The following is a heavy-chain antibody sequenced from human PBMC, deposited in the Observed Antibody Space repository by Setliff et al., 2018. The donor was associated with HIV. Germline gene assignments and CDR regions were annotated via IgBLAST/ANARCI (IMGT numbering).Heavy chain of an antibody. CDR3: AKGYYGSGTFRYYYYYGMDV. CDR1: GFTFITYN. J-gene: IGHJ6*02. Sequence: AGGSLRLSCVASGFTFITYNIHWVRQAPGKGLEWVAFISYDGNKKYYADSVKGRFTISRDNSKNTLYLQMNSLRAEDTAVYYCAKGYYGSGTFRYYYYYGMDVWGQGTTVTVSS. D-gene: IGHD3-10*01. CDR2: ISYDGNKK. V-gene: IGHV3-30*04.